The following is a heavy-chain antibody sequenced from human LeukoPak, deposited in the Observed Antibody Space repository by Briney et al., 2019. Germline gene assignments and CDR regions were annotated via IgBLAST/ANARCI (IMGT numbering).Heavy chain of an antibody. Sequence: SETLSLTCAVYGGSFSGYSWSWIRQPPGKGLEWIGYIYHSGSTYYNPSLKSRVTISVDRSKNQFSLKLSSVTAADTAVYYCASNYGLVWGQGTMVTVSS. J-gene: IGHJ3*01. D-gene: IGHD3-10*01. V-gene: IGHV4-30-2*01. CDR1: GGSFSGYS. CDR3: ASNYGLV. CDR2: IYHSGST.